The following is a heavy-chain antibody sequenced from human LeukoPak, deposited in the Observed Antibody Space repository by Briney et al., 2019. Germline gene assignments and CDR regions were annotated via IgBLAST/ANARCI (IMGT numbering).Heavy chain of an antibody. CDR2: INHSGST. J-gene: IGHJ4*02. D-gene: IGHD3-10*01. CDR1: GGSFSGYY. CDR3: ARDRLWFGEGFDY. Sequence: SETLSLTCAVYGGSFSGYYWSWIRQPPGKGLEWIGEINHSGSTNYNPSLKSRVTISVDTSKNQFSLKLSSVTAADTAVYYCARDRLWFGEGFDYWGQGTLVTVSS. V-gene: IGHV4-34*01.